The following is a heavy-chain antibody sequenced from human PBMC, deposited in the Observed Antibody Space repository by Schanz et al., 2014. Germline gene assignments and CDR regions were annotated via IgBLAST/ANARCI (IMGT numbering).Heavy chain of an antibody. CDR1: GYTFAMYA. CDR2: INTNTGNP. D-gene: IGHD6-19*01. Sequence: QVQLVQSGSELKKPGASVKVSCKASGYTFAMYAMNWVRQAPGQGLEWVGWINTNTGNPTYAQGFTGRFVFSLVTSVSTAYLQISTLKSYDTAAYYCTTETIAMAGTFSIWGQGTLVTVSS. J-gene: IGHJ4*02. V-gene: IGHV7-4-1*02. CDR3: TTETIAMAGTFSI.